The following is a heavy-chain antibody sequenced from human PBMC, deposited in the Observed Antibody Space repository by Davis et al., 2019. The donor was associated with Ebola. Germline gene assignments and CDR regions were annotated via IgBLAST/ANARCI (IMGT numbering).Heavy chain of an antibody. V-gene: IGHV3-48*04. Sequence: GGSLRLSCAASGFTFSSYSMNWVRQAPGKGLEWVSFISSSSTTIYYADSVKGRFTISRDNAKNSLSLQMNGLRAEDTAFYYCARGPSTGNSFTYWGQGTLVTVSS. CDR1: GFTFSSYS. CDR3: ARGPSTGNSFTY. J-gene: IGHJ4*02. D-gene: IGHD4-23*01. CDR2: ISSSSTTI.